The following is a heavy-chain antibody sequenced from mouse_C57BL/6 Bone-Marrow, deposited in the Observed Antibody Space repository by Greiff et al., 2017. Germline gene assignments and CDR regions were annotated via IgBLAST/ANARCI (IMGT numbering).Heavy chain of an antibody. D-gene: IGHD1-1*01. CDR2: IYPGDGDT. CDR3: AITTVVPYSYFDV. Sequence: QVQLQQPGAELVKPGASVKISCKASGYAFSRYWMNWVKQRPGKGLEWIGQIYPGDGDTNYNGKFKGQATLTADKSSSTAYMQLSSLTSEDSAVYFCAITTVVPYSYFDVWGTGTTVTVSA. CDR1: GYAFSRYW. J-gene: IGHJ1*03. V-gene: IGHV1-80*01.